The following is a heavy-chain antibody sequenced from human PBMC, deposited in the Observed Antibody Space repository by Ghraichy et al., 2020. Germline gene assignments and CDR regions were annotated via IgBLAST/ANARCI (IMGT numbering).Heavy chain of an antibody. D-gene: IGHD3-10*01. Sequence: SETLSLICTVSGGSIRPYYWNWIRQSPGKRLEWIGYTYYSGVTNYNPSLESRVTMSVDTSKNQVSLKLSSVTAADTAIYYCARSRSRGEWLDPWGQGALVTVSS. V-gene: IGHV4-59*01. CDR1: GGSIRPYY. CDR3: ARSRSRGEWLDP. CDR2: TYYSGVT. J-gene: IGHJ5*02.